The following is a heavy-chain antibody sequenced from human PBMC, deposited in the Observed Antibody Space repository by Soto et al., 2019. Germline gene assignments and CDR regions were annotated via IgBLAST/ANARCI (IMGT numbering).Heavy chain of an antibody. J-gene: IGHJ3*02. D-gene: IGHD3-9*01. V-gene: IGHV3-48*02. CDR2: SGTSRKYI. Sequence: PGGALRLSWAASGYTFSEYRMNWVRQAPGKGLEWVSYSGTSRKYIFYADSVRGRFTISRDDAKSSLYLQLNSLRDEDTAVYYCVRDRDWAFDIWRHRTMVTV. CDR3: VRDRDWAFDI. CDR1: GYTFSEYR.